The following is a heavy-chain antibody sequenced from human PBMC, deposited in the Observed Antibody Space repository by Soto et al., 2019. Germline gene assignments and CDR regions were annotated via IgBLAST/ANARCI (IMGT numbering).Heavy chain of an antibody. CDR3: ARGGWSVDS. J-gene: IGHJ5*01. D-gene: IGHD6-19*01. Sequence: PSETLSLTCTVAGGSMSSLYSSWIRQPPGKGLEWVGYIYYNGNTDYNPSLKSRVTMSVDTSKNQFSLKLTSVTAADTAVYFCARGGWSVDSWGRGILVTVS. V-gene: IGHV4-59*11. CDR2: IYYNGNT. CDR1: GGSMSSLY.